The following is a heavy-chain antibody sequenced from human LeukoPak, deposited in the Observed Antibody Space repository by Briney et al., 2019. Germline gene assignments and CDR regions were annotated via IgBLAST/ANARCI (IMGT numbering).Heavy chain of an antibody. CDR2: IYYSGST. CDR3: ARAAPGFTYYYDSSGYYLDAFDI. D-gene: IGHD3-22*01. CDR1: GGSLSSYY. Sequence: PSETLSLTCTVSGGSLSSYYWSWIRQPPGKGLEWIGYIYYSGSTNYNPSLKSRVTISVDTSKNQFSLKLSSVTAADTAVYYCARAAPGFTYYYDSSGYYLDAFDIWGQGTMVTVSS. V-gene: IGHV4-59*01. J-gene: IGHJ3*02.